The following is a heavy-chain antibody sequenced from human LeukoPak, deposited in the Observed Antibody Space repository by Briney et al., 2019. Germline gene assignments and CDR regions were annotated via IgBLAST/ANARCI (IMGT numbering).Heavy chain of an antibody. Sequence: SETLSLTCTVSGGSISSSSYYWGWIRQPPGTGLEWIGSIYYSGSTYYNPSLKSRVTISVDTSKNQFSLKLSSVTAADTAVYYCARDNGGITDYWGQGTLVTVSS. V-gene: IGHV4-39*02. D-gene: IGHD2-8*01. J-gene: IGHJ4*02. CDR3: ARDNGGITDY. CDR1: GGSISSSSYY. CDR2: IYYSGST.